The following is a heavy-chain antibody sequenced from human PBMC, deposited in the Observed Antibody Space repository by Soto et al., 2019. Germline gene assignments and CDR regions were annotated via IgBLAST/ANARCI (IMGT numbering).Heavy chain of an antibody. CDR2: IYYSGYT. Sequence: SETLSLTCAVSGGSISSSSYYWGWIRQPPGKGLEWIGSIYYSGYTYYNPSLKSRVTISVDTSKNQFSLRLSSVTAADTAVYYCARHNGPLYVGYYYDMDVWGQGTTVTVSS. J-gene: IGHJ6*02. V-gene: IGHV4-39*01. D-gene: IGHD3-16*01. CDR1: GGSISSSSYY. CDR3: ARHNGPLYVGYYYDMDV.